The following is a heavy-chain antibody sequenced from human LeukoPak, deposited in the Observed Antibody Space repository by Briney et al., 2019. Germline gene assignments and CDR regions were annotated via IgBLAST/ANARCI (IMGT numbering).Heavy chain of an antibody. Sequence: TGGSLRLSCAASGFTFSSYAMSWVRQAPGKGLEWVSAISGSGGSTYYADSVKGRFTISRDNSKNSLYLQMDSLRAEDTAVYYCADLGSNYDSSGYFDYWGQGTLVTVSS. CDR1: GFTFSSYA. D-gene: IGHD3-22*01. CDR3: ADLGSNYDSSGYFDY. CDR2: ISGSGGST. V-gene: IGHV3-23*01. J-gene: IGHJ4*02.